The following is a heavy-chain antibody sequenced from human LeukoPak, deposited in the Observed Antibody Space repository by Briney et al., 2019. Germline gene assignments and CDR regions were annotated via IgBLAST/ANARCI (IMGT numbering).Heavy chain of an antibody. Sequence: GGSLRLSCAASGFTFSSYAMSWVRQAPGKGLEWVSTIDGGGVNTHYADSVGGRFTISRDNSKNTLFLQMNSLRDEDTAVYYCAKDLYSNYGPADYWGQGNLVTVSS. CDR2: IDGGGVNT. D-gene: IGHD4-11*01. J-gene: IGHJ4*02. CDR3: AKDLYSNYGPADY. CDR1: GFTFSSYA. V-gene: IGHV3-23*01.